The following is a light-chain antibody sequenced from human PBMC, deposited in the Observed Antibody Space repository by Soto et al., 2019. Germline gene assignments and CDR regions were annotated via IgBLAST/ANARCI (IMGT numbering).Light chain of an antibody. CDR1: QDINNY. CDR2: DAS. V-gene: IGKV1-33*01. J-gene: IGKJ5*01. Sequence: DIQMTQSPSSLSASVGDRVTITCQASQDINNYLNWYQQTQGKAPKPLISDASNLETGVPSRFSGRRFWTDFTFTLSRLQPEDIATDYCQQYDNLPITFGQGTRLEIK. CDR3: QQYDNLPIT.